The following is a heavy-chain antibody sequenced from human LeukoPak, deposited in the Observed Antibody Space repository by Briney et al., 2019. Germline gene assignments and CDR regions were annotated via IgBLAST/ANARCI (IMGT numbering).Heavy chain of an antibody. V-gene: IGHV3-23*01. CDR3: AKMYSSGWDRLDY. CDR2: ISGSGGST. J-gene: IGHJ4*02. CDR1: GFTFSSYA. Sequence: PGGSLRLSCAASGFTFSSYAMSWVRQAPGNGLEWVSAISGSGGSTYYADSVKGRFTISRDNSKNTLYLQMNSLRAEDTAVYYCAKMYSSGWDRLDYWGQGTLVTVSS. D-gene: IGHD6-19*01.